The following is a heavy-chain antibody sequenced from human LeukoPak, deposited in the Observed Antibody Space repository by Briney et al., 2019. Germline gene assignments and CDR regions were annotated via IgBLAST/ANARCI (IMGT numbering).Heavy chain of an antibody. D-gene: IGHD2-15*01. Sequence: SETLSLTCTVSGGSISSYYWSWIRQPAGKGLEWIGRIYTSGSTNYNPSLKSRVTMSVDTSKNQFSLKLSSVTAADTAVYYCASAYCSGGSCYPYSNLSFDFWGQGTLVTVPS. CDR1: GGSISSYY. CDR2: IYTSGST. CDR3: ASAYCSGGSCYPYSNLSFDF. J-gene: IGHJ4*02. V-gene: IGHV4-4*07.